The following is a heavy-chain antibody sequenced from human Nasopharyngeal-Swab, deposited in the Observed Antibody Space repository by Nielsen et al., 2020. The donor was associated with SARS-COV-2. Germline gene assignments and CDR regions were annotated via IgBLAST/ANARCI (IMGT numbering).Heavy chain of an antibody. CDR3: AKVKSGTSYDAFDI. V-gene: IGHV3-23*01. CDR1: GFTFSNYA. CDR2: IRVSGDTT. D-gene: IGHD1-26*01. J-gene: IGHJ3*02. Sequence: GGSLRLSCTASGFTFSNYAMTWVRQAPGKGLEWVSSIRVSGDTTYYADSVKGRFTISRDSSKNTLYLQMNSLRAEDTALYYCAKVKSGTSYDAFDIRGQGTMVTVSS.